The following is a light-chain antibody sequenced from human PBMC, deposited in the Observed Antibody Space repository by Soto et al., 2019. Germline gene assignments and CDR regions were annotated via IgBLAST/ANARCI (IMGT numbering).Light chain of an antibody. CDR2: EVS. CDR1: SSDVGGYNY. J-gene: IGLJ1*01. V-gene: IGLV2-14*01. Sequence: SALTQPASVCGYPGQSITISCTGRSSDVGGYNYVSWYQQHPGKAPKFMIYEVSRRPSGVSNRFSGSKSGNTASLTVSGLQAEDEADYYCSSYTTSNTYVFGTGTKVTVL. CDR3: SSYTTSNTYV.